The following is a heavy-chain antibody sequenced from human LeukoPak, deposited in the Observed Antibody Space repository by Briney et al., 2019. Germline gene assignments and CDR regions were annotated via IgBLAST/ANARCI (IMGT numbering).Heavy chain of an antibody. V-gene: IGHV1-2*06. CDR3: ARADKTYYYDSSGPTGFQH. CDR1: GYTFTGYY. CDR2: INPNSGGT. J-gene: IGHJ1*01. D-gene: IGHD3-22*01. Sequence: ASVKVSCKASGYTFTGYYMHWVRQAPGQGLEWMGRINPNSGGTNYAQKFQGRVTMTRDTSISTAYMELSRLRSDDTAVYYCARADKTYYYDSSGPTGFQHWGQSTLVTVSS.